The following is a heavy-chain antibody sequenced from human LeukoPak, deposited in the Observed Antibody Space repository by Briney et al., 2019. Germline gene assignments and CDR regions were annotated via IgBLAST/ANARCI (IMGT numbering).Heavy chain of an antibody. CDR1: GFTLSSYA. CDR2: ISVSGNT. Sequence: GGSLRLSCAASGFTLSSYAMSWVRQAPGKGLEWVSAISVSGNTYHADSVKGRFTISRDNAKNSLYLQMNSLRAEDMALYYCAKDFGYGGNAVGFDIWGQGTMVTVSS. CDR3: AKDFGYGGNAVGFDI. V-gene: IGHV3-23*01. D-gene: IGHD4-23*01. J-gene: IGHJ3*02.